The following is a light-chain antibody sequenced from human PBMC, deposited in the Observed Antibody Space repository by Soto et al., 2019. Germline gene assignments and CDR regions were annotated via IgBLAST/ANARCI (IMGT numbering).Light chain of an antibody. Sequence: EIVLTQSPCTLSFSPGERATLSCRASQSVSSSYLAWYQQKPGQAPRLLIYGASTRATGIPARFSGSGSGTEFTLTISSLQSEDFAVYSCQQYNDRPLTFGGGTKVDIK. CDR1: QSVSSSY. CDR2: GAS. CDR3: QQYNDRPLT. V-gene: IGKV3-15*01. J-gene: IGKJ4*01.